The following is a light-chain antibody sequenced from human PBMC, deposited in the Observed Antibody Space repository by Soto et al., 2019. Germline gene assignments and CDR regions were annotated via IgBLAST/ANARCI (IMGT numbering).Light chain of an antibody. Sequence: DIPMTQSPSSLSASVGDRVTITCRASQSISSYLNWYQQKPGKAPKLLIYAASSLQSGVPSRFSGSGSGTDFTLTISSLQPEDFATYYCQQSYSTPVTFGQGNKVEIK. CDR2: AAS. CDR1: QSISSY. J-gene: IGKJ1*01. V-gene: IGKV1-39*01. CDR3: QQSYSTPVT.